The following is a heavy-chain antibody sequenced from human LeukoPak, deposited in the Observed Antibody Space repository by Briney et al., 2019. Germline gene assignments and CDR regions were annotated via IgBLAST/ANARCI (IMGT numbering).Heavy chain of an antibody. Sequence: GGSLRLSCAASGFTFSSYAMHWVRQAPGKGLEWVAVISYDGSNKYYADSVKGRFTISRDNSKNTLYLQMNSLRAEDTAVYYCANASPYYYYYMDVWGKGTTVTVSS. CDR2: ISYDGSNK. CDR1: GFTFSSYA. V-gene: IGHV3-30-3*01. CDR3: ANASPYYYYYMDV. J-gene: IGHJ6*03.